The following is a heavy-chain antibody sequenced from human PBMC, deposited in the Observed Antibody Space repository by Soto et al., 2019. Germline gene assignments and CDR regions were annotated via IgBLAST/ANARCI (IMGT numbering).Heavy chain of an antibody. CDR2: VYWNDDA. CDR1: GISLSTSGVG. V-gene: IGHV2-5*01. CDR3: ARGLASLPVFAFDI. J-gene: IGHJ3*02. Sequence: QITLKGSGPTLVQPTQTLTLTCTLSGISLSTSGVGLGWIRQTPGKALEWLALVYWNDDAHYSPSLRSRLTITKDTSKNQAVLTMTNLDPVDTATYYCARGLASLPVFAFDIWGQGTVVTVSS.